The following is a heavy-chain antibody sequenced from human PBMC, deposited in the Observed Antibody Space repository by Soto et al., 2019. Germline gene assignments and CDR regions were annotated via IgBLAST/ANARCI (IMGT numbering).Heavy chain of an antibody. Sequence: GESLKISCRTSGYRFTSYWIAWVRQMPGKGLGWMGIIFPSDSGTRYSPSFQGQVTISADRSTSTVFLQWASLKASDTAVYFCARKDKSGYFNWFDPWGQGTLVTVSS. CDR2: IFPSDSGT. V-gene: IGHV5-51*01. J-gene: IGHJ5*02. CDR3: ARKDKSGYFNWFDP. CDR1: GYRFTSYW. D-gene: IGHD3-22*01.